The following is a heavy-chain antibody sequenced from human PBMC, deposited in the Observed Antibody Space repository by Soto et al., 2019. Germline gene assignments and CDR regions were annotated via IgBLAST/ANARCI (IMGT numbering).Heavy chain of an antibody. CDR3: AKDTYYNSISGYYVFDS. J-gene: IGHJ4*02. V-gene: IGHV3-30*18. Sequence: QVQLVESGGGVVQPGRSLRLSCAASGFTFNSYGIHWVRQAPGKGLEWVAVISHDGSKTNYADSVKGRVTISRDNSKDVGYLNITTLRAKNPAAYYCAKDTYYNSISGYYVFDSWSQGTLVTVSS. CDR1: GFTFNSYG. D-gene: IGHD3-22*01. CDR2: ISHDGSKT.